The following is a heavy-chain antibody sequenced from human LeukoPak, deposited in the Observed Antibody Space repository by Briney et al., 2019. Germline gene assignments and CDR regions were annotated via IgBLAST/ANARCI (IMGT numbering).Heavy chain of an antibody. V-gene: IGHV1-8*01. J-gene: IGHJ4*02. CDR2: LNPNSGNT. D-gene: IGHD1-26*01. Sequence: PSVKLSCKASGYTFTSYDINWVRQATGHGLEWMGGLNPNSGNTGYAQKFQGRVTMTRSASINTAYIELSSLTSDDTAVYYCARSSVGARRRIDYWGQGTLVTVSS. CDR3: ARSSVGARRRIDY. CDR1: GYTFTSYD.